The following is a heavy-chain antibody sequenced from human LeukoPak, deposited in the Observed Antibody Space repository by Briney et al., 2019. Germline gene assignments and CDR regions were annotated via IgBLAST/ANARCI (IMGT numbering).Heavy chain of an antibody. CDR3: AREGTIFGVVFLMDV. Sequence: SETLSLTCTVSGGSISSYYWSWIRQPAGKGLEWIGRIYTGGSTNYNPSLKSRVTMSVDTSKNQFSLKLSSVTAADTAVYYCAREGTIFGVVFLMDVWGKGTTVTVSS. V-gene: IGHV4-4*07. CDR2: IYTGGST. J-gene: IGHJ6*04. CDR1: GGSISSYY. D-gene: IGHD3-3*01.